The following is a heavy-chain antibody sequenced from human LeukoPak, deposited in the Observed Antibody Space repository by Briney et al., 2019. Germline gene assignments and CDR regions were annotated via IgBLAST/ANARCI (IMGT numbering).Heavy chain of an antibody. D-gene: IGHD6-13*01. Sequence: GGSLRLSCAASGFTFSSYWMHWVRQAPGKGLVRVSRINSDGSSTSYADSVKGRFTISRDNAKNTLYLQMNSLRAEDTAVYYCARDGSSSWYDVGGDYDYWGQGTLVTVSS. V-gene: IGHV3-74*01. CDR3: ARDGSSSWYDVGGDYDY. CDR1: GFTFSSYW. J-gene: IGHJ4*02. CDR2: INSDGSST.